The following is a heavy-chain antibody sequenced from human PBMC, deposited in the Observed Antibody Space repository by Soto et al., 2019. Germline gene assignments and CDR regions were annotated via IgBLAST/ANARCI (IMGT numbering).Heavy chain of an antibody. CDR2: FDPEDGET. CDR1: GDTITELS. J-gene: IGHJ4*02. CDR3: RDATFDN. Sequence: TVSCKVSGDTITELSMHWVRQAPGKGLEWMGGFDPEDGETIYAQKFQGRVTMTEDTSTDTAYMELSSLRSEDTAVYYCRDATFDNWGQGTLLTVSS. V-gene: IGHV1-24*01.